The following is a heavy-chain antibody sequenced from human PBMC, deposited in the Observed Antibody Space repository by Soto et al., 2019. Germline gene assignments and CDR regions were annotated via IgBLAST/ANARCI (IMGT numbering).Heavy chain of an antibody. J-gene: IGHJ4*02. CDR2: MNPNSGNT. D-gene: IGHD3-10*01. Sequence: ASVKVSCKASGYTFTSYDINWVRQATGQGLEWMGWMNPNSGNTGYAQKFQGRVTMTRNTSISTAYMELSSVRSEDTAVYYCARGLMDYYGSGSYYSDYWGQGTLVTVSS. CDR3: ARGLMDYYGSGSYYSDY. V-gene: IGHV1-8*01. CDR1: GYTFTSYD.